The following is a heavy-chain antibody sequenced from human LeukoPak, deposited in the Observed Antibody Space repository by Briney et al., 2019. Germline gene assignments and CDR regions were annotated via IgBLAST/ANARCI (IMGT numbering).Heavy chain of an antibody. V-gene: IGHV3-33*01. D-gene: IGHD6-19*01. Sequence: GRSLRLSCAASGFTFSSYGMHWVRQAPGEGLEWVAVIWYDGSNKYYADSVKGRFTISRDNSKNTLYLQMNSLRAEDTAVYYCARDSGIAVALRYYYGMDVWGQGATVTVSS. CDR2: IWYDGSNK. J-gene: IGHJ6*02. CDR1: GFTFSSYG. CDR3: ARDSGIAVALRYYYGMDV.